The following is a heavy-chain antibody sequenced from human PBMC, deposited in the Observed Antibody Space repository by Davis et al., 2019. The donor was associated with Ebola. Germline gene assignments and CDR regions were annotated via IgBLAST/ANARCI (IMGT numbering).Heavy chain of an antibody. D-gene: IGHD2-2*01. CDR1: GGSFSGYY. J-gene: IGHJ6*02. CDR2: INHSGST. V-gene: IGHV4-34*01. Sequence: PSETLSLTCAVYGGSFSGYYWSWIRQPPGKGLEWIGEINHSGSTNYNPSLKSQVTISVDTSKNQFSLKLSSVTAADTAVYYCARGRRCSSTSCYGYYYGMDVWGQGTTVTVSS. CDR3: ARGRRCSSTSCYGYYYGMDV.